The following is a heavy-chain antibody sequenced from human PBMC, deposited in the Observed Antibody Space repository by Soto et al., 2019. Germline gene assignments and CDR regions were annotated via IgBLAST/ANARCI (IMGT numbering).Heavy chain of an antibody. CDR1: GGSFSGYY. J-gene: IGHJ4*02. CDR3: ARVAFVGSWIPDY. Sequence: SETLSLTCAVYGGSFSGYYWSWIRQPPGKGLEWIGEINHSGSTNYSPSLKSRVTISVDTSKNQFSLKLSSVTAADTAVYYCARVAFVGSWIPDYWGQGTLVTVS. V-gene: IGHV4-34*01. D-gene: IGHD5-18*01. CDR2: INHSGST.